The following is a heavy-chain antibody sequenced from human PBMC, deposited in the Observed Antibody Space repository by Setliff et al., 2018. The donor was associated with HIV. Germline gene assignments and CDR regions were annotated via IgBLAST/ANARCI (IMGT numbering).Heavy chain of an antibody. J-gene: IGHJ5*02. Sequence: SETLSLTCTVSGGSISSSTHYWAWIRQPPGKGLEWIGSVYYNGATDHNPSLKSRVTISVDTSNQQFSLKLSSVTAADTAVYYCARHEGYNDFLTGYFRYKWYDPWGQGTLVTVSS. CDR1: GGSISSSTHY. D-gene: IGHD3-9*01. V-gene: IGHV4-39*01. CDR2: VYYNGAT. CDR3: ARHEGYNDFLTGYFRYKWYDP.